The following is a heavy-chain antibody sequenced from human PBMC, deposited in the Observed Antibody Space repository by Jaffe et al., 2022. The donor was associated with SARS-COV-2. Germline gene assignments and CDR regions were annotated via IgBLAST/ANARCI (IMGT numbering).Heavy chain of an antibody. V-gene: IGHV3-30*04. CDR1: GFTFSSYA. CDR3: ARAVPGGSQGVFDY. J-gene: IGHJ4*02. D-gene: IGHD1-26*01. CDR2: ISYDGSNK. Sequence: QVQLVESGGGVVQPGRSLRLSCAASGFTFSSYAMHWVRQAPGKGLEWVAVISYDGSNKYYADSVKGRFTISRDNSKNTLYLQMNSLRAEDTAVYYCARAVPGGSQGVFDYWGQGTLVTVSS.